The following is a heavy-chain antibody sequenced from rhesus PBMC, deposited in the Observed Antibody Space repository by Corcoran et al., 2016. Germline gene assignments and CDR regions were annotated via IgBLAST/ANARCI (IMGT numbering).Heavy chain of an antibody. CDR1: GGSISDSYR. V-gene: IGHV4S10*01. CDR3: AGRSGREARAFDF. CDR2: IYGSSTST. D-gene: IGHD3-16*01. Sequence: QVQLQESGPGVVKPSETLSLTCAVSGGSISDSYRWSWIRQPPGKGLEWIGYIYGSSTSTNYNPSRKSRVTISKDTAKNQFSLKLSSVTAADTAVYYCAGRSGREARAFDFWGQGVLVTVSS. J-gene: IGHJ4*01.